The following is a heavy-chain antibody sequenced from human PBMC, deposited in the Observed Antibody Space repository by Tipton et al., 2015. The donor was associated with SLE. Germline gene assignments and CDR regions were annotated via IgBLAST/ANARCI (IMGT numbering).Heavy chain of an antibody. J-gene: IGHJ6*02. CDR2: INPKNGGT. V-gene: IGHV1-2*02. CDR3: ARVYHCSTTNCYLGVYYGMDV. Sequence: QLVQSGAEVKKPGSSVKVSCKASRGTFSNYAISWVRQAPGQGLEWMGWINPKNGGTNYAQKFRGRVTMTRDTSINTAYMELTRLGSDDTAMYSCARVYHCSTTNCYLGVYYGMDVWGQGTTVTVSS. CDR1: RGTFSNYA. D-gene: IGHD2-2*01.